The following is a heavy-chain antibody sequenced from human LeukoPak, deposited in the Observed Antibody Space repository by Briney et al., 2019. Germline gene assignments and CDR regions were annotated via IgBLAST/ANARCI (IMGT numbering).Heavy chain of an antibody. CDR1: GFTFSSYA. V-gene: IGHV3-23*01. Sequence: PGGSLRLSCAASGFTFSSYAMSWVRQAPGKGLEWVSAISGSGGSTYYADSVKGRFTISRDNSENTLYLQMNSLRAEDTAVYYCARDVWGNYWRGAFDIWGQGTMVTVSS. D-gene: IGHD3-16*01. CDR2: ISGSGGST. CDR3: ARDVWGNYWRGAFDI. J-gene: IGHJ3*02.